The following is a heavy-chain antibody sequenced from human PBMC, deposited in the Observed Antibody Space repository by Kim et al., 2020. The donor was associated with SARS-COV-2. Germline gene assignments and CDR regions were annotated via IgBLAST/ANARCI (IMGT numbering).Heavy chain of an antibody. CDR2: IDPSDSYT. J-gene: IGHJ5*02. CDR1: GYRFTSYW. V-gene: IGHV5-10-1*01. D-gene: IGHD3-10*01. Sequence: GESLKISCKGSGYRFTSYWISWVRQMPGKGLEWMGRIDPSDSYTNYSPSFQGHVTISADKSISTAYLQWSSLKASDTAMYYCARSTMVRETVIPVQTYNWFDPWGQGTLVTVSS. CDR3: ARSTMVRETVIPVQTYNWFDP.